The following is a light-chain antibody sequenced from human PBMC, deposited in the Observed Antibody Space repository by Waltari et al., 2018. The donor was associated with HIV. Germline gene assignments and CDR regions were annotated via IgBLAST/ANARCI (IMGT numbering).Light chain of an antibody. Sequence: DIVMTQSPLSLPVTPGEPASISCRSSQSLLYSNGYNYLDWYLQKPGRSPQLLIYLGSNRSSEVPDRFSGGGAGTDFTLKVSRGEAEDVGVYYCMQALQNPLTFGGGTKVEIK. J-gene: IGKJ4*01. CDR2: LGS. V-gene: IGKV2-28*01. CDR3: MQALQNPLT. CDR1: QSLLYSNGYNY.